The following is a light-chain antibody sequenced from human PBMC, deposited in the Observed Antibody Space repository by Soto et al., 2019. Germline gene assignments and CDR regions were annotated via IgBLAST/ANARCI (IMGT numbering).Light chain of an antibody. CDR2: AAS. V-gene: IGKV1-39*01. Sequence: DIQMTQSPSSLSASVGDRVTITCQASQDISNYLNWYQQKPGKAPKLLIYAASSLQTGVPSRFSGSGSGTDFALSISSLQPEDFATYYCQQSHSGWTFGQGTKVDIK. CDR3: QQSHSGWT. CDR1: QDISNY. J-gene: IGKJ1*01.